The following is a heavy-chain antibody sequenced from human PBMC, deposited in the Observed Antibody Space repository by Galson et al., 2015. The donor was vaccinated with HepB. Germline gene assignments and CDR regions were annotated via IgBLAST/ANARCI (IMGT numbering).Heavy chain of an antibody. CDR3: ARPVAAVGGAFDI. Sequence: CKASGGTFSSYAISWVRQAPGQGLEWMGGIIPIFGTANYAQRFQGRVTITADESTSTAYMELSSLRSEDTAVYYCARPVAAVGGAFDIWGQGTMVTVSS. CDR1: GGTFSSYA. J-gene: IGHJ3*02. V-gene: IGHV1-69*01. D-gene: IGHD6-19*01. CDR2: IIPIFGTA.